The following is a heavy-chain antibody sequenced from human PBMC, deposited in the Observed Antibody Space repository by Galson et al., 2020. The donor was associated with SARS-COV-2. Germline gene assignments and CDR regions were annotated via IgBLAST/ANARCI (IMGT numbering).Heavy chain of an antibody. J-gene: IGHJ5*02. Sequence: GESLKISCAVSGLTFTNAWMHWVRQAPGKGLEWVGRTKGTGGAIDYSASVKGRFIISRDDSQATVYLHMNNLKIEDTALYYCTSDPGRWLQSWGQGTLVTVAS. CDR1: GLTFTNAW. CDR3: TSDPGRWLQS. V-gene: IGHV3-15*07. CDR2: TKGTGGAI. D-gene: IGHD1-26*01.